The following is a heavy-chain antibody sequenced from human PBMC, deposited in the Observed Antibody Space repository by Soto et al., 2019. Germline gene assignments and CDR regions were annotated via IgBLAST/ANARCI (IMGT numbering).Heavy chain of an antibody. D-gene: IGHD3-16*01. CDR2: ISPYTGNT. Sequence: QVQLVQSGDGVKKPGASVKVSCNASGYIFVNYGIAWVRQVPGQGLEWMGWISPYTGNTHSATKVQGRLTMTTDTSTSTAYMDLGSLTSDDTAVYYCVMVDNYVSPTPQDVWGQGTTVTVSS. CDR3: VMVDNYVSPTPQDV. J-gene: IGHJ6*02. CDR1: GYIFVNYG. V-gene: IGHV1-18*01.